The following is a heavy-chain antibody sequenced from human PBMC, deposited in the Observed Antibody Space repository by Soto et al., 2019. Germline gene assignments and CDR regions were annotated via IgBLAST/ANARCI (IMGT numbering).Heavy chain of an antibody. V-gene: IGHV3-74*01. CDR1: GFTFSTYW. Sequence: EVQLVESAGGLVKPGGSLRLSCAASGFTFSTYWMHWVRQSPGKGRVWVSRIKTDGSDTHYADSVTGRLSISRDNAKNALYLQRKSLRDEDTAVYYCASHLTSDWAYDIWGQGTMVSVSA. J-gene: IGHJ3*02. CDR2: IKTDGSDT. CDR3: ASHLTSDWAYDI. D-gene: IGHD2-21*01.